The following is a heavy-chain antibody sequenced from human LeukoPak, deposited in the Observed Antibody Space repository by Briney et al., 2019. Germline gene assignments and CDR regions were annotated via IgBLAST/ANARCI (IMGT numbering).Heavy chain of an antibody. CDR2: IRYDGSNK. J-gene: IGHJ4*02. CDR3: AKDQDIVVVPAAPKLGYFDY. D-gene: IGHD2-2*01. V-gene: IGHV3-30*02. Sequence: GGSLRLSCAASGFTFSSYGMHWVRQAPGKGLEWVAFIRYDGSNKYYADSVKGRFTISRDDSKNTLYLQMNSLGAEDTAVYYCAKDQDIVVVPAAPKLGYFDYWGQGTLVTVSS. CDR1: GFTFSSYG.